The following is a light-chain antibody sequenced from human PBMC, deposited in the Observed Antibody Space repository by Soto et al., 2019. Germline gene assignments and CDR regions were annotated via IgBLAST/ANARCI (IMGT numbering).Light chain of an antibody. CDR2: AAS. Sequence: DIQMTQSPSSLSASVGDRVTITCRASQSISSSLNWYQQKPGKAPKLLIYAASSLQSRVPSRFSGSGSGTDFTLTISSLQPEDFATYYCQQSYSTPQTFGQGTKLEIK. J-gene: IGKJ2*01. CDR1: QSISSS. CDR3: QQSYSTPQT. V-gene: IGKV1-39*01.